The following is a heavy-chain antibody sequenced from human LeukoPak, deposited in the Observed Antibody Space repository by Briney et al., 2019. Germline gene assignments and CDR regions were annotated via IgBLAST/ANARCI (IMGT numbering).Heavy chain of an antibody. V-gene: IGHV3-7*01. J-gene: IGHJ4*02. Sequence: GGSLRLSCSASGFTFSSYWMSWVRQAPGKGLEWVANIKQDGSEKYYVDSVKGRFTISRDNAKNSLYLQMNRLRAEDTAVYYCARVFDHYDSSGYYSEALDYWGQGTLVTVSS. CDR3: ARVFDHYDSSGYYSEALDY. CDR2: IKQDGSEK. CDR1: GFTFSSYW. D-gene: IGHD3-22*01.